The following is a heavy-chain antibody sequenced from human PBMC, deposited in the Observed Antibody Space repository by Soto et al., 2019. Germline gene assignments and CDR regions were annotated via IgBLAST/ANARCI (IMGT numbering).Heavy chain of an antibody. CDR1: RFTFSTSP. Sequence: PXGSLRVCGAASRFTFSTSPMNWVRQAPGKGLEWLSNIRITRGDAYYAESVKGRFTISRENDRNSLSLQMHSLRDEDTAVYYCARDHQCAFDVWGQGVLVTVSS. V-gene: IGHV3-48*02. CDR2: IRITRGDA. J-gene: IGHJ4*02. CDR3: ARDHQCAFDV. D-gene: IGHD6-19*01.